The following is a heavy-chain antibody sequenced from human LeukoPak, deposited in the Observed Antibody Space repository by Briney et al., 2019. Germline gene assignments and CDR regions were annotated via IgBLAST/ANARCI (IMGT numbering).Heavy chain of an antibody. Sequence: RGSLRLSCAASGFTFSDYYMNWIRQTPGKGLEWASYISGIGGYTNYADSVKGRFTISRDNGKNSLYLQMNSLRAEDTAVYYCTRNDNWGGSSSYPDYWGQGTLVTVSS. J-gene: IGHJ4*02. V-gene: IGHV3-11*06. CDR3: TRNDNWGGSSSYPDY. D-gene: IGHD6-6*01. CDR1: GFTFSDYY. CDR2: ISGIGGYT.